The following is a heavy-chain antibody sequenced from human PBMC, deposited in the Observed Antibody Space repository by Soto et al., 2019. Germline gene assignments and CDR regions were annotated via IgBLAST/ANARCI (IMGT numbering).Heavy chain of an antibody. Sequence: KASETLSLTCAVYGGSFSGYYWSWIRQPPGKGLEWIGEINHSGSTNYNPSLKSRVTISVDTSKNQFSLKLSSVTAADTAVYYCARRPYFSLNSYDSSVYYWGHGPLVTVS. J-gene: IGHJ4*01. D-gene: IGHD3-22*01. CDR1: GGSFSGYY. CDR3: ARRPYFSLNSYDSSVYY. V-gene: IGHV4-34*01. CDR2: INHSGST.